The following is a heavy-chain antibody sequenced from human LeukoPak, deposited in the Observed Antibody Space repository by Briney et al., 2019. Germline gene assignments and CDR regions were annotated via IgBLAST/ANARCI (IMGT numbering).Heavy chain of an antibody. CDR1: GYTFTGYY. CDR3: ARVVVRRGDYYYYGMDV. D-gene: IGHD3-22*01. J-gene: IGHJ6*02. V-gene: IGHV1-2*02. Sequence: ASVKVSCKASGYTFTGYYMHWVRQAPGQGLEWMGWINPNSGGTNYAQKFQGRVTMTRDTSISTAYMELSRLRSDDTAVYYCARVVVRRGDYYYYGMDVWGQGTTVTVSS. CDR2: INPNSGGT.